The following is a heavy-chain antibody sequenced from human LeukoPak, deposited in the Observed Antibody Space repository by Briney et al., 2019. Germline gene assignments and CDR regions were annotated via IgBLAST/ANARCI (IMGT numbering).Heavy chain of an antibody. V-gene: IGHV3-73*01. CDR2: IRSKANSYAT. Sequence: GGSLRLSCAASGFTFSGSAMHWVRQASGKGLGWVGRIRSKANSYATAYAASVKGRFTISRDDSKNTAYLQMNSLKTEDTAVYYCTNGRSSEPYSSSTSYWGQGTLVTVSS. J-gene: IGHJ4*02. CDR1: GFTFSGSA. CDR3: TNGRSSEPYSSSTSY. D-gene: IGHD6-13*01.